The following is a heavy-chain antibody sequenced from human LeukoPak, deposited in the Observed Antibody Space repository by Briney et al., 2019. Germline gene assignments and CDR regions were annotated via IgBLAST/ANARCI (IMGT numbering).Heavy chain of an antibody. Sequence: PGGALRLSCAASLFTFSNYWLHWVRPTPEKGRVWVSRIGPDGAYTSSADSVKGRFTMSRDNAKNTLYLQMNSLRVEDTAVYYCVRDGQELAFDKWGQGTLVTVSS. CDR1: LFTFSNYW. J-gene: IGHJ4*02. D-gene: IGHD1-1*01. CDR2: IGPDGAYT. CDR3: VRDGQELAFDK. V-gene: IGHV3-74*01.